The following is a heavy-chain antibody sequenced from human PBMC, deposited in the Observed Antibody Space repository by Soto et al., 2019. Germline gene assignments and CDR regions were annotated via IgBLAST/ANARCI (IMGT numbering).Heavy chain of an antibody. CDR1: KFTFSNYW. J-gene: IGHJ3*02. Sequence: PGGSLRLSCAASKFTFSNYWMSWVRQSPGKGLEWVANIKPDGSEENYLDSVKGRFTISRDNAKNSLYLQMNSLRADDAALYYCAGIGVQVGYCSGGSCFRAFDIWGQGTLVTVSS. D-gene: IGHD2-15*01. V-gene: IGHV3-7*01. CDR3: AGIGVQVGYCSGGSCFRAFDI. CDR2: IKPDGSEE.